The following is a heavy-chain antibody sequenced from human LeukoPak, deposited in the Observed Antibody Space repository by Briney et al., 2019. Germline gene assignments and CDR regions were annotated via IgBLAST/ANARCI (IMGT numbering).Heavy chain of an antibody. Sequence: ETLSLTCTVSGGSISSYYWSWVRQAPGKGLEWVANIKQDGSEKYYVDSVKGRFTISRDNAKNSLYLQMNSLRAEDTAVYYCARGYSSGWSIFDYWGQGTLVTVSS. CDR1: GGSISSYY. J-gene: IGHJ4*02. D-gene: IGHD6-19*01. CDR3: ARGYSSGWSIFDY. V-gene: IGHV3-7*01. CDR2: IKQDGSEK.